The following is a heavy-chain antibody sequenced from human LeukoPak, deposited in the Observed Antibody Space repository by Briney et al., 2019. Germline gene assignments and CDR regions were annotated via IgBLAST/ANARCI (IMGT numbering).Heavy chain of an antibody. Sequence: SETLSLTCAVSGVSFNDYYWSWVRQTPGKGLEWIGEINHSGYTNDRPSLKSRVTLSIDTSRKQFSLNVRSVTVADTGIYYCTRMTTGHDYWGQGTLVTVSS. CDR3: TRMTTGHDY. J-gene: IGHJ4*02. V-gene: IGHV4-34*01. D-gene: IGHD4-17*01. CDR1: GVSFNDYY. CDR2: INHSGYT.